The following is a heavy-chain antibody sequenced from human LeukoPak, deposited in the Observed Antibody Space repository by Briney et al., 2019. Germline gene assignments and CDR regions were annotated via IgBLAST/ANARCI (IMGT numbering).Heavy chain of an antibody. CDR3: ARDPPFIAVAGKNWFDP. Sequence: PGRSLRLSCAASGFTFSSYAMHWVRQAPGKGLEWVAVISYDGSNKYYADSVKGRFTISTDNSKNTLYLKMNTLRAEDTAVYYCARDPPFIAVAGKNWFDPWGQGTLVTVSS. CDR2: ISYDGSNK. J-gene: IGHJ5*02. D-gene: IGHD6-19*01. CDR1: GFTFSSYA. V-gene: IGHV3-30-3*01.